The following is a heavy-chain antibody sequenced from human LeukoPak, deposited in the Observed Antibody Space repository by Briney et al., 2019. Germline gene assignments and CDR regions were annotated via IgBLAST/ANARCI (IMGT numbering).Heavy chain of an antibody. J-gene: IGHJ4*02. V-gene: IGHV3-30*02. CDR3: AKDRSCSSTSCSDILDY. CDR1: GFTFSSYG. Sequence: GGSLRLSCAASGFTFSSYGMHWVRQAPGKGLEWVAFIRYDGSNKYYADSVKGRFTISRDNSKNTLYLQMNSLRAEDTAVYYCAKDRSCSSTSCSDILDYWGQGTLVTVSS. CDR2: IRYDGSNK. D-gene: IGHD2-2*01.